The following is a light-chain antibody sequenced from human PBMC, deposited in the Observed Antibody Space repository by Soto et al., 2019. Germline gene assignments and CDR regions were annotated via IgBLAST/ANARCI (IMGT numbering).Light chain of an antibody. V-gene: IGKV1-27*01. CDR1: QGISNY. J-gene: IGKJ1*01. CDR2: AAS. Sequence: DIQMTQAPASLSASVGYRVTITCRASQGISNYLAWYQQKPGTVPKLLISAASTLQTGVPSRFSGGGSGTDFTLTISSLQPEDVATYYCQKYNSAPWTFGQGTKVDIK. CDR3: QKYNSAPWT.